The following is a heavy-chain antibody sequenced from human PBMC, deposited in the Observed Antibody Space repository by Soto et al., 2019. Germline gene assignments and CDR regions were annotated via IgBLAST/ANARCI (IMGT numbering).Heavy chain of an antibody. CDR1: GFTFSSYG. V-gene: IGHV3-33*01. CDR3: ARGGSSSWYTYYYYYGMDV. D-gene: IGHD6-13*01. Sequence: QVQLVESGGGVVQPGRSLRLSCAASGFTFSSYGMHWVRQAPGKGLEWVAVIWYDGSNKYYADSVKGRFTISRDNSKNTLYLQMNSLRAEDTAVYYWARGGSSSWYTYYYYYGMDVWGQGTTVTVSS. J-gene: IGHJ6*02. CDR2: IWYDGSNK.